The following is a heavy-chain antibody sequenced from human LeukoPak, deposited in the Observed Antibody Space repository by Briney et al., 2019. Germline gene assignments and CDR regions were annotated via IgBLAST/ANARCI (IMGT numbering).Heavy chain of an antibody. CDR2: IIPILGIA. J-gene: IGHJ6*02. Sequence: SVKVSCKASGGTFSSYAISWVRQAPGQGLEWMGRIIPILGIANYAQKFQGRVTITADKSTSTAYMELSSLRSEDTAVYYWARDYQQLENYYYGMDVWGQGTTVTVSS. D-gene: IGHD2-2*01. CDR1: GGTFSSYA. CDR3: ARDYQQLENYYYGMDV. V-gene: IGHV1-69*04.